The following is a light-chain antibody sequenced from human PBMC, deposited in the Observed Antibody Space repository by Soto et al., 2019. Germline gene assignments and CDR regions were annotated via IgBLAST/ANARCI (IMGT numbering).Light chain of an antibody. J-gene: IGKJ1*01. Sequence: DIQMTQSPSTLSASVGDRVTITCRASQSISSWLAWYQQKPGTAPNVLIYKASSLESGVPSRFSGSGSGTEFTLTISSLQPDDFATYYCQQYNSYPWTFGQGTKVEIK. V-gene: IGKV1-5*03. CDR2: KAS. CDR1: QSISSW. CDR3: QQYNSYPWT.